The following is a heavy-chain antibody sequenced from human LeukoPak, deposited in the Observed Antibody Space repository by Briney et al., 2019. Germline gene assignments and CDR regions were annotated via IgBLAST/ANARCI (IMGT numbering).Heavy chain of an antibody. Sequence: SETLSLTCTVSGGSISSYYWSWIRQPPGKGLEWIGYIYYSGSTNYNPSLKSQVTISVDTSKNQFSLKLSSVTAADTAVYYCARGGLYSSGWNLSYWGQGTLVTVSS. CDR3: ARGGLYSSGWNLSY. D-gene: IGHD6-19*01. V-gene: IGHV4-59*01. CDR2: IYYSGST. J-gene: IGHJ4*02. CDR1: GGSISSYY.